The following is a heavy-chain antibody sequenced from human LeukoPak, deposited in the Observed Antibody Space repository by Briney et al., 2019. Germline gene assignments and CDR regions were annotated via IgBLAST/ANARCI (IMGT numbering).Heavy chain of an antibody. J-gene: IGHJ4*02. Sequence: PSETLSITCTVSGGSISSYYWSWIRQPPGKGLECIGYIYYSGSTNYNPSLKSRVTISVDTSKNQFSLKLSSVTAADTAVYYCARGHSSGYYTIRINYFDYWGQGTLVTVSS. CDR3: ARGHSSGYYTIRINYFDY. D-gene: IGHD3-22*01. V-gene: IGHV4-59*01. CDR2: IYYSGST. CDR1: GGSISSYY.